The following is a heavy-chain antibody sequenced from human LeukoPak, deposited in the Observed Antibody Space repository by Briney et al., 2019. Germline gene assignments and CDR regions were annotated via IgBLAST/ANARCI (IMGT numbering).Heavy chain of an antibody. V-gene: IGHV3-23*01. CDR3: AKRDTNGRYYFDY. D-gene: IGHD2-8*01. Sequence: GGSLRLSCAASGFTFDDYGMSWVRQAPWKGLDWVSAISSGGDATYYADSVKGRFTISRDNSKNTLYLQMNSLRAEDTAVYYCAKRDTNGRYYFDYWGQGALVTVSS. CDR2: ISSGGDAT. J-gene: IGHJ4*02. CDR1: GFTFDDYG.